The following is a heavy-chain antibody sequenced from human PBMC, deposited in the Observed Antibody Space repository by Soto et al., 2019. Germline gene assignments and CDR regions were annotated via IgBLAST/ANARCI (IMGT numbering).Heavy chain of an antibody. V-gene: IGHV4-34*01. CDR3: ARPRSYGRYYYYGMDV. CDR2: INHSGST. CDR1: CGSFTGYY. D-gene: IGHD5-18*01. Sequence: SETLSLTCAVYCGSFTGYYWSWIRQPPGKGLEWIGEINHSGSTNYNPSLKSRVTISVDTSKNQFSLKLSSVTAADTAVYYCARPRSYGRYYYYGMDVWGQGTTVTVS. J-gene: IGHJ6*02.